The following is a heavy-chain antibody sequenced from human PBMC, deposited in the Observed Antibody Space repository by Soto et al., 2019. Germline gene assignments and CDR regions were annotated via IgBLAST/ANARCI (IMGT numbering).Heavy chain of an antibody. J-gene: IGHJ3*02. Sequence: EVQLVESGGGLVQPGGSLRLSCAASGFTFSSYDMHWVRQATGKGLEWVSAIGTAGDTYYPGSVKGRFTISRENAKNFLYLQMNSLRAGDTAVYYCARGSFEFGEPKYAFDIWGQGTMVTVSS. V-gene: IGHV3-13*01. CDR2: IGTAGDT. CDR1: GFTFSSYD. CDR3: ARGSFEFGEPKYAFDI. D-gene: IGHD3-10*01.